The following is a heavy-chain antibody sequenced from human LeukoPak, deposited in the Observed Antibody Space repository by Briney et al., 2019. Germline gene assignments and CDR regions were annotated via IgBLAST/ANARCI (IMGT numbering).Heavy chain of an antibody. J-gene: IGHJ5*02. V-gene: IGHV3-23*01. CDR2: ISGTGGST. CDR3: AKDYEPLVGVHRWGGWFDP. CDR1: GFTFNTYT. D-gene: IGHD1-26*01. Sequence: GGSLRLSCAASGFTFNTYTMNWVRQAPGKGLEWVSLISGTGGSTYYADSVKGRFTISRDNSKNTLYLQMNSLRAEDTAVYYCAKDYEPLVGVHRWGGWFDPWGQGTLVTVSS.